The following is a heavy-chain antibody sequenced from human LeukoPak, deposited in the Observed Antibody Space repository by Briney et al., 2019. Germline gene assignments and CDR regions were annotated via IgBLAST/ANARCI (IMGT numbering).Heavy chain of an antibody. CDR2: IYTSGST. V-gene: IGHV4-61*02. Sequence: SQTLSLTCTVSGGSISSGSYYWSWIRQPAGKGLEWIGRIYTSGSTNYNPSLKSRVTISVDTSKNQFSLKLSPVTAADTAVYYCARENEEAVAGTDYYYYYMDVWGKGTTVTISS. CDR1: GGSISSGSYY. J-gene: IGHJ6*03. CDR3: ARENEEAVAGTDYYYYYMDV. D-gene: IGHD6-19*01.